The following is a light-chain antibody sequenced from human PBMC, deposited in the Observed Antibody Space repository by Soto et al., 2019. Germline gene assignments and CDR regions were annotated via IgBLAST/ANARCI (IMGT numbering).Light chain of an antibody. CDR1: QSVSSGY. CDR3: QQYVTSPLT. CDR2: GAS. J-gene: IGKJ4*01. Sequence: EIVLTQSPGTLSLSPGERATLSCRASQSVSSGYLAWYQQKPGQAPRLLIYGASSRATAIPDRFSGSGSGTDFTLTISGLEPEDFAVYYCQQYVTSPLTFGGGTKVDIK. V-gene: IGKV3-20*01.